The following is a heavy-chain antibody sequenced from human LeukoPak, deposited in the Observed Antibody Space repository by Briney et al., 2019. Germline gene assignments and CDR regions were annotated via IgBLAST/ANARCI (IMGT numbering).Heavy chain of an antibody. CDR1: GYTFTGYY. CDR3: AREGRGYYYDSSGYYSD. D-gene: IGHD3-22*01. Sequence: ASVKVSCKASGYTFTGYYMHWVRQAPGQGLEWMGWINPNSGGTNYAQKFQGRVTMTRDTSISTAYMELSRLRSDDTAVCYCAREGRGYYYDSSGYYSDWGQGTLVTVSS. V-gene: IGHV1-2*02. CDR2: INPNSGGT. J-gene: IGHJ4*02.